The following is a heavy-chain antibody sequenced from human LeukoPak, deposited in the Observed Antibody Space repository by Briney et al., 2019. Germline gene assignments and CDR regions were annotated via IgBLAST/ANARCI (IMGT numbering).Heavy chain of an antibody. CDR2: ISAYNGNT. D-gene: IGHD3-22*01. Sequence: ASXXVSCKASGYTFTSYGISWVRQAPGQGLEWMGWISAYNGNTNYAQKLQGRVTMTTDTSTSTAYMELRSLRSDDTAVYYCARDPRDYYDSSGYYLFDYWGQGTLVTVSS. CDR1: GYTFTSYG. V-gene: IGHV1-18*01. CDR3: ARDPRDYYDSSGYYLFDY. J-gene: IGHJ4*02.